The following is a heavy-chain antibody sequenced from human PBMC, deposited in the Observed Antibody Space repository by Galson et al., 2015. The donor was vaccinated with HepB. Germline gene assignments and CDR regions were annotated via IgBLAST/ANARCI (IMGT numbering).Heavy chain of an antibody. CDR3: ARDKARDPFQH. J-gene: IGHJ1*01. V-gene: IGHV1-3*01. Sequence: SVKVSCKASGYTFTSYAMRWVRQAPGQRLEWMGWINAGNGNTKYSQKFQGRVTITRDTSASTAYMELSSLRSEDAAVYYCARDKARDPFQHWGQGTLVTVSS. CDR2: INAGNGNT. CDR1: GYTFTSYA.